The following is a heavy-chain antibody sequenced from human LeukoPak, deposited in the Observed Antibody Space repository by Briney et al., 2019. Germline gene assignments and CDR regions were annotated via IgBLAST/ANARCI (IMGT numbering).Heavy chain of an antibody. J-gene: IGHJ2*01. D-gene: IGHD3-3*01. V-gene: IGHV1-69*05. CDR3: ARWDPRFGVAAFDL. Sequence: SVKVSCKASGGTFSSYAISWVRQAPGQGLEWMGGIIPIFGTANYAQKFQGRVTITTDESTSTAYMKLSSLRSEDTAVYYCARWDPRFGVAAFDLWGRGTLVTVSS. CDR2: IIPIFGTA. CDR1: GGTFSSYA.